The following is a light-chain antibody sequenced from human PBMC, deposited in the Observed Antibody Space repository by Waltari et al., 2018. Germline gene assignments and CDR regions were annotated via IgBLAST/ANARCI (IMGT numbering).Light chain of an antibody. CDR3: SSYAGSNDVV. Sequence: QSALTQPPSASGSPGQSVTISCTGTSSDVGGYNYVSWYQQHPGKAPKLMIYEVNKRPSGFPDRFSGSKSGNTASLTVSGLQAEDEADYYCSSYAGSNDVVFGGGTKLTVL. CDR2: EVN. J-gene: IGLJ2*01. CDR1: SSDVGGYNY. V-gene: IGLV2-8*01.